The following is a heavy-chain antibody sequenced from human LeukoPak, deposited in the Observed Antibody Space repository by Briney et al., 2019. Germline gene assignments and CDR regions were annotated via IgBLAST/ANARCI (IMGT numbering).Heavy chain of an antibody. CDR1: GFTFSSYA. D-gene: IGHD3-22*01. J-gene: IGHJ4*02. CDR2: ISYDGSNK. CDR3: ARGRRGVTMIVVVIADFDY. Sequence: PGRSLRLSCAASGFTFSSYAMHWVRQAPGKGLEWVAVISYDGSNKYYADSVKGRFTISRHNSKNTLYLQMNSLRAEDTAVYYCARGRRGVTMIVVVIADFDYWGQGTLVTVSS. V-gene: IGHV3-30*01.